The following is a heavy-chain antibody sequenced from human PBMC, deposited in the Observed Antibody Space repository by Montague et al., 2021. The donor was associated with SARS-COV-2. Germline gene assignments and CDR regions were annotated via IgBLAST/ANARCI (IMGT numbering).Heavy chain of an antibody. Sequence: SETLSLTCTVSGGSISGYYWSWIRQPPGKGLEWIGYIYYSGSTKXNPFLESRVTVSVDRSKNQVSLKLSSVTAADTAVYYCARLLRSCTNGVCRTYYYYYAMDVWGQGTTVTVSS. CDR3: ARLLRSCTNGVCRTYYYYYAMDV. V-gene: IGHV4-59*01. CDR2: IYYSGST. D-gene: IGHD2-8*01. J-gene: IGHJ6*02. CDR1: GGSISGYY.